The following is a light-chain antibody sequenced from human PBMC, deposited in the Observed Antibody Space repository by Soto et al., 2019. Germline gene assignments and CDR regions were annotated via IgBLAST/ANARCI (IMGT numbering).Light chain of an antibody. CDR1: SSDVGTYNL. CDR2: EGN. CDR3: CSYANSNTLK. V-gene: IGLV2-23*01. J-gene: IGLJ2*01. Sequence: QSALTQPASVSGSPGQSITISCTGTSSDVGTYNLVSWYQQYPGKAPKLLIYEGNKRPSGVSNRFSGSTSGNTASLTISGLQAEDEADYYCCSYANSNTLKFGGGTQLTVL.